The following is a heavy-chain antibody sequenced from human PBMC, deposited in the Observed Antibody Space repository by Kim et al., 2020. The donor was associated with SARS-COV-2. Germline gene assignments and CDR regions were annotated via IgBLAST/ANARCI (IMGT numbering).Heavy chain of an antibody. D-gene: IGHD1-1*01. CDR3: ARGPRPDRDAYKKVWFDP. CDR2: INAGSGNT. CDR1: GYTFTSYS. V-gene: IGHV1-3*01. J-gene: IGHJ5*02. Sequence: ASVKVSCKASGYTFTSYSMHWVRQAPGQRLEWMGWINAGSGNTKYSQKFQGRVTIIRDTSASKAYMELSSLRPEDTAVYYCARGPRPDRDAYKKVWFDPWGQGTPVTVSP.